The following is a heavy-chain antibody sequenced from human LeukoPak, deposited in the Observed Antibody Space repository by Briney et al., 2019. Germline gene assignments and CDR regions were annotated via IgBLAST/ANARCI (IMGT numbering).Heavy chain of an antibody. D-gene: IGHD5-12*01. CDR1: GFTFSSYG. J-gene: IGHJ6*02. CDR3: AKRDIVATRGYYYYGMDV. CDR2: ISYDGSNK. Sequence: GGSLRLSCAASGFTFSSYGMHWVRQAPGKGLEWVAVISYDGSNKYYADSVKGRFTISRDSSKNTLYLQMNSLRAEDTAVYYCAKRDIVATRGYYYYGMDVWGQGTTVTVSS. V-gene: IGHV3-30*18.